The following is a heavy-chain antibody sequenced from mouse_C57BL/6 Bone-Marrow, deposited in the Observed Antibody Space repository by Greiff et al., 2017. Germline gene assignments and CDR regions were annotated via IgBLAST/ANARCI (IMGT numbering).Heavy chain of an antibody. Sequence: EVQLVESGAELVRPGASVKLSCTASGFNIKDDDMHWVKQRPEKGLEWIGWIDPENGDTEYASKFQGKATITEDTSSNPAYLQLSSLTSEDAAVYYCTTSYGPYGYFDVWGTGTTVTVSS. CDR1: GFNIKDDD. CDR3: TTSYGPYGYFDV. J-gene: IGHJ1*03. CDR2: IDPENGDT. V-gene: IGHV14-4*01. D-gene: IGHD2-10*02.